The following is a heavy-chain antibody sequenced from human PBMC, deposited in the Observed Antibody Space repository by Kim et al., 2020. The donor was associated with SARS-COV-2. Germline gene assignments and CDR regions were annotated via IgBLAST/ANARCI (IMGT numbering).Heavy chain of an antibody. V-gene: IGHV4-31*03. CDR3: ARGFAPLRYLDWLLSYWFDP. J-gene: IGHJ5*02. CDR1: GGSISSGGYY. CDR2: IYYSGST. D-gene: IGHD3-9*01. Sequence: SETLSLTCTVSGGSISSGGYYWSWIRQHPGKGLEWIGYIYYSGSTYYNPSLKSRVTISVDTSKNQFSLKLSSVTAADTAVYYCARGFAPLRYLDWLLSYWFDPWGQGTLVTVSS.